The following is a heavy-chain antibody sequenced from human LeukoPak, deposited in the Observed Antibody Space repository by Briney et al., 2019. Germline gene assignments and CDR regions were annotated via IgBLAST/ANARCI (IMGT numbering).Heavy chain of an antibody. J-gene: IGHJ4*02. CDR2: IYSSGST. Sequence: PGGSLRLSCAASGFTVSTNYMSWVRQAPGKGLEWVSVIYSSGSTYYADSVKGRFTISRDNSKNTVYLQMDSLRGEDTALYYCTKTTTGYSSGQYPGWPADHWGQGALVTVSS. CDR3: TKTTTGYSSGQYPGWPADH. V-gene: IGHV3-53*01. CDR1: GFTVSTNY. D-gene: IGHD3-22*01.